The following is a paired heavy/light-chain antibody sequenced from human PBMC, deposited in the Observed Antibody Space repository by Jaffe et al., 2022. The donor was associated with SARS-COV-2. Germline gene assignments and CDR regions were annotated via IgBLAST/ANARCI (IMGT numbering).Heavy chain of an antibody. Sequence: EVQLVESGGGLVQPGGSLRLSCAASGFSFTRYSMNWVRQAPGKGLEWVSYIGGITSPIYYADSVKGRFTISRDNAKNSLYLQMDSLRDEDTAVYYCARDQDWSFDFWGQGTLVTVSS. V-gene: IGHV3-48*02. CDR1: GFSFTRYS. CDR3: ARDQDWSFDF. J-gene: IGHJ4*02. D-gene: IGHD3-9*01. CDR2: IGGITSPI.
Light chain of an antibody. V-gene: IGLV2-23*02. CDR2: EVS. Sequence: QSALTQPASVSGSPGQSITVSCTGTSSDVGSYDFVSWYQQHPGKAPKLMIYEVSKRPSGVSNRFSGSKSGNTASLTISGLQAEDEADYYCCSYAGYSSHNWVFGGGTKLTVL. CDR1: SSDVGSYDF. CDR3: CSYAGYSSHNWV. J-gene: IGLJ3*02.